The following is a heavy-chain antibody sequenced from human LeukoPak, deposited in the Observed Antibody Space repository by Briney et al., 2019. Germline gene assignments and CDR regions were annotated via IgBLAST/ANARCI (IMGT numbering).Heavy chain of an antibody. D-gene: IGHD3-10*01. CDR1: GGTHSSYA. CDR3: ASHYYGSGSSTHGNAFDI. CDR2: IIPNFGTA. Sequence: SVNDSCKSTGGTHSSYAISWVRQPPAQGLEWMGGIIPNFGTANYAQKFQGRVTITADKSTSTAYMELSSLRSEDTAVYYCASHYYGSGSSTHGNAFDIWGQGTMVTVSS. V-gene: IGHV1-69*06. J-gene: IGHJ3*02.